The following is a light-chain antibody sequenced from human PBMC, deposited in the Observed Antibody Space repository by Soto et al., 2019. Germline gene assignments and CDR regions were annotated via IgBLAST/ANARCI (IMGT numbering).Light chain of an antibody. Sequence: DIQMTQSPSTLSASVGDRVTITCRASQSISSWLAWYQQKPGKAPKLLIYKASSLESGVPSRFSGSGSGTEFTLTISSLQPDDFATYYFQQCNRYPFTFGPGTKVYIK. CDR2: KAS. V-gene: IGKV1-5*03. CDR1: QSISSW. CDR3: QQCNRYPFT. J-gene: IGKJ3*01.